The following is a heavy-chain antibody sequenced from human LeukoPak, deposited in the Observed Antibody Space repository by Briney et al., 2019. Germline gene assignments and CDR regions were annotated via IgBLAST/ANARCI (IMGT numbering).Heavy chain of an antibody. V-gene: IGHV1-2*02. Sequence: ASVKVSCKTSGYTFTGYYMHWVRQAPGQGLEWMGWINPNSGDTNYAQKFQGRVTMTRDTSISTAYMELSRLRSDDTAVYYCARVNEGLDAFDIWGQGTMVTVSS. CDR3: ARVNEGLDAFDI. CDR2: INPNSGDT. J-gene: IGHJ3*02. D-gene: IGHD5-12*01. CDR1: GYTFTGYY.